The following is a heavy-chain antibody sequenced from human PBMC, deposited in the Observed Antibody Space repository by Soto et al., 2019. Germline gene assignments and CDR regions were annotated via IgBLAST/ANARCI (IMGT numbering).Heavy chain of an antibody. V-gene: IGHV1-69*01. Sequence: QVQLVQSGAEVKKPGSSVKVSCKSSGGTFSSYAISWVRQAPGQGLEWLGGIIPIFGTANYAQKFQGRVTITADESTSTAYMERSSLRSEDTAVYYCARDTGYGSWKPPDYWGQGTLVTVSS. D-gene: IGHD3-10*01. CDR2: IIPIFGTA. J-gene: IGHJ4*02. CDR3: ARDTGYGSWKPPDY. CDR1: GGTFSSYA.